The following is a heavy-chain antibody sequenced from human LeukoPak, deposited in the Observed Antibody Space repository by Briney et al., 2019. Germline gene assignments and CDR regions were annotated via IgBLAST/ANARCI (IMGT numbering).Heavy chain of an antibody. V-gene: IGHV1-3*03. J-gene: IGHJ5*02. CDR2: INAGNGNT. CDR1: GYTFTSYA. Sequence: ASVKVSCKASGYTFTSYAMHWVSQAPGQRLDWMGWINAGNGNTKYSQEFQGRVTITRDTSASTAYMELSSLRSEDMAVYYCARGPSSSWSDNWFDPWGQGTLVIVSS. CDR3: ARGPSSSWSDNWFDP. D-gene: IGHD6-13*01.